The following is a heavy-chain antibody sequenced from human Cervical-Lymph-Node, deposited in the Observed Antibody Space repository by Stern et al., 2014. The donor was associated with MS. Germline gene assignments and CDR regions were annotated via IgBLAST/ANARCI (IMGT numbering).Heavy chain of an antibody. CDR2: SRNKPNSYTT. CDR3: ARGFHSFDS. Sequence: EMQLVESGGGLVLPGGSLRLSCAVSGFTFSDHYMDWVRQAPGKGLEWVGRSRNKPNSYTTEYAASVKGRFTVSRDDSKNLLYLQMNSLKTDDTAVYYCARGFHSFDSWGQGTLVTVSS. V-gene: IGHV3-72*01. J-gene: IGHJ4*02. CDR1: GFTFSDHY.